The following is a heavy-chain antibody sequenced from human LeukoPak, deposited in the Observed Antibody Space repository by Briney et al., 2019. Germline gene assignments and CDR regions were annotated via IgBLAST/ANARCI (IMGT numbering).Heavy chain of an antibody. V-gene: IGHV1-2*02. J-gene: IGHJ2*01. CDR3: ARASLGDSSAYYQRPYWYFDL. CDR1: GYTFTANY. CDR2: VNPNSGGT. D-gene: IGHD3-22*01. Sequence: GASVKVSCKASGYTFTANYIHWVRQAPGQGLEWMGWVNPNSGGTDYAQKFLGRVTMTRDTSISTAYMELSRLTSDDTAVYYCARASLGDSSAYYQRPYWYFDLWGRGTLVTVSS.